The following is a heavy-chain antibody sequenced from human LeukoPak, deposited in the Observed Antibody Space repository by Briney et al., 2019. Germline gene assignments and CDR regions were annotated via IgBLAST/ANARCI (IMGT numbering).Heavy chain of an antibody. V-gene: IGHV3-20*04. CDR3: ARDSYCVSSSCYPTDY. CDR2: ISWKGGST. J-gene: IGHJ4*02. D-gene: IGHD2-2*01. CDR1: GFTFDDYG. Sequence: GGFLRLSCAASGFTFDDYGMSWVRQAPGKGLEWVSGISWKGGSTDYADSVKGRFTISRDNAKRSLYLQMNSLTAEDTALYYCARDSYCVSSSCYPTDYWGQGTLVTVSS.